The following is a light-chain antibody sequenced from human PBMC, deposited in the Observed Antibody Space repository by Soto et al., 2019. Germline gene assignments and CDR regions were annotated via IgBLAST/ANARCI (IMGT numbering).Light chain of an antibody. Sequence: DIQMTQSPSTLSASVGDRVTITCRASHSISNWLAWYQQKPGKAPKLLIYRASNLEGGVPSRFSGSGSGTEFTLTISSLQPDDFATYYCQQYNSYPSFGGGTKVEIK. V-gene: IGKV1-5*03. CDR2: RAS. J-gene: IGKJ4*01. CDR1: HSISNW. CDR3: QQYNSYPS.